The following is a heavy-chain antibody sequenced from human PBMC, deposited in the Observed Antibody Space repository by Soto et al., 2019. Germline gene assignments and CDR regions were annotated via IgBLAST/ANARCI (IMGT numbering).Heavy chain of an antibody. J-gene: IGHJ4*02. CDR2: IKSKRDGGTT. D-gene: IGHD5-18*01. V-gene: IGHV3-15*07. Sequence: PGGSLRLSCAASAFTFTNAWMYWVRQVPGKGLEWVGRIKSKRDGGTTDYAAPVKGRFTISRDDSKNTLYLQMNSLKTEDTAVYYCTTDRGTAMISFYWGQGTLVTVSS. CDR3: TTDRGTAMISFY. CDR1: AFTFTNAW.